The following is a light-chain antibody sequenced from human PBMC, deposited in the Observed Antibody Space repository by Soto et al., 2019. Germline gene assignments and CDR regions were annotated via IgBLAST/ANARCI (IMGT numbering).Light chain of an antibody. Sequence: QSALTQPRSVSGSPGQSVTISCTGTSGDVGGYNYVSWYQQHPGKVPELIIFDVNKRTSGVPDRFSGSKSGNTASLTISGLQSEDEADYYCSSYAGAYSLVFGGGTKVTVL. CDR2: DVN. J-gene: IGLJ2*01. V-gene: IGLV2-11*01. CDR3: SSYAGAYSLV. CDR1: SGDVGGYNY.